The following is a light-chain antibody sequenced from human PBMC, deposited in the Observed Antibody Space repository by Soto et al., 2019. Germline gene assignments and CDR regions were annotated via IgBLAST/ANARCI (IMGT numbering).Light chain of an antibody. J-gene: IGLJ2*01. CDR3: SSYTSTNFVI. Sequence: QSALTQPASVSGSPGQSITISCTGSSSDIGDYKYVSWYKHHPGKAPKLMIYDVSNRPSGVSIRFSGSKSGNTASLSISGLQAEDEADYYCSSYTSTNFVIFGGGTTLTVL. V-gene: IGLV2-14*03. CDR2: DVS. CDR1: SSDIGDYKY.